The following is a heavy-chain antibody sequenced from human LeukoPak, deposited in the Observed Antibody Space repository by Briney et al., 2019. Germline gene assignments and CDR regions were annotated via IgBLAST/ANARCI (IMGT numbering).Heavy chain of an antibody. CDR3: ARDLDTGDAFDI. V-gene: IGHV1-2*02. D-gene: IGHD5-18*01. Sequence: ASVKVSCKASGYTFTGYYMHWVRQAPGQGLEWMGWINPNSGGTNYAQKFQGRVTMTRDTSISTAYMELSRLRSDDTAVYYCARDLDTGDAFDIWGQGTMVTVSS. J-gene: IGHJ3*02. CDR1: GYTFTGYY. CDR2: INPNSGGT.